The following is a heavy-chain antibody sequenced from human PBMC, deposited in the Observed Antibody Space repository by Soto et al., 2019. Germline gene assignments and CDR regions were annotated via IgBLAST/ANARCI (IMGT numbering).Heavy chain of an antibody. J-gene: IGHJ6*02. CDR3: ARDRSLPAHPNYYGMDV. CDR2: IYYSGST. V-gene: IGHV4-59*01. Sequence: SETLSLTCTVSGGSISSYYWSWIRQPPGKGLEWIGYIYYSGSTNYNPSLKSRVTISVDTSQNQFSLKLSSVTAADTAVYYCARDRSLPAHPNYYGMDVWGQGTTVTVSS. D-gene: IGHD6-25*01. CDR1: GGSISSYY.